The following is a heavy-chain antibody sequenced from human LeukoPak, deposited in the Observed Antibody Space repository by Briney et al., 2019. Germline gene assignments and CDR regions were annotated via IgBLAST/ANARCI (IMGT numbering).Heavy chain of an antibody. CDR3: ARVSCSSTSCPRRDALDV. CDR1: GGSISYYY. CDR2: IYYSGST. V-gene: IGHV4-59*01. D-gene: IGHD2-2*01. Sequence: SETLSLTCTVSGGSISYYYWSWIRQPPGKGLEWIGYIYYSGSTNYNPSLKSRVTISVDTSKNQFSLNRTSVTTADTAVYYCARVSCSSTSCPRRDALDVWGQGTMVTVSS. J-gene: IGHJ3*01.